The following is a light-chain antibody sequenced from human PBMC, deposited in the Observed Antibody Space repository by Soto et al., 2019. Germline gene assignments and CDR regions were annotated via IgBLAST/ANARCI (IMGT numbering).Light chain of an antibody. J-gene: IGKJ2*01. CDR1: QSISSW. V-gene: IGKV1-5*01. Sequence: DIQMTQSPSTLSASVGDRVTITCRASQSISSWLAWYQQKPGKAPKLLIYDASSLESGVPSRFSGSXXGTEFTLXIXSLQPDXFAXYYCQQYNSYPYTFGQGTKLEIK. CDR3: QQYNSYPYT. CDR2: DAS.